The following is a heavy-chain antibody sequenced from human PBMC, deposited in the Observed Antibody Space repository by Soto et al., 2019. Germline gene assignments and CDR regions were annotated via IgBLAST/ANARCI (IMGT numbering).Heavy chain of an antibody. CDR2: IIPIVSNT. J-gene: IGHJ4*02. CDR3: ARLWGMAPRDV. V-gene: IGHV1-69*12. Sequence: QVQLVQSGSGVQKPGSSVKVSCRASGGSFNTYSMNWVRQAPGQGLEWIGGIIPIVSNTNYAQKFKGRVTIIADESKSTVSMELSSLTSEDTAVYYCARLWGMAPRDVWGQGALVTVSS. CDR1: GGSFNTYS. D-gene: IGHD2-21*01.